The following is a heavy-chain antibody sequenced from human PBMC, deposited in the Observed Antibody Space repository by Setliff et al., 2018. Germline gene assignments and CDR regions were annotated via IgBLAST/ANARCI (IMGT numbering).Heavy chain of an antibody. J-gene: IGHJ6*03. CDR1: GGSISSGSYY. CDR3: AREQTMEWLLYGANYFYYTDV. CDR2: IYYSGST. V-gene: IGHV4-39*07. D-gene: IGHD3-3*01. Sequence: PSETLSLTCTVSGGSISSGSYYWSWIRQPAGKGLEWIGSIYYSGSTYYNPSLKSRVTISVDTSKNQFSLKLSSVTAADTAVYYCAREQTMEWLLYGANYFYYTDVWGKGTTVTVSS.